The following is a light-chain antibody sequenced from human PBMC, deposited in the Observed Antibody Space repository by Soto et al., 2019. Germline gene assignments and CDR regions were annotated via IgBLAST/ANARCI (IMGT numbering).Light chain of an antibody. CDR3: QQRSNWPS. CDR2: DAS. J-gene: IGKJ1*01. Sequence: EVVLTPSPATLSLSPGERATLSFRASQSVSSYVAWYQQKPGQAPRLLIYDASNRATGIPARFSGSGSGTDFTLTISSLEPEDFAVYYCQQRSNWPSFGQGTKVDI. CDR1: QSVSSY. V-gene: IGKV3-11*01.